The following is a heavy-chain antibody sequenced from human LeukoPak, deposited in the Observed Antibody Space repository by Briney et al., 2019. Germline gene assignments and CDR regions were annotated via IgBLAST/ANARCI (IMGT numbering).Heavy chain of an antibody. V-gene: IGHV3-11*04. CDR1: GFTFSDYY. Sequence: GGSLRLSCAASGFTFSDYYMSWIRQAPGKGLEWVSYISSSGSTIYYADSVKGQFTISRDNAKNSLYLQMNSLRAEDTAVYYCASESGSYYAPLGYWGQGTLVTVSS. J-gene: IGHJ4*02. D-gene: IGHD1-26*01. CDR3: ASESGSYYAPLGY. CDR2: ISSSGSTI.